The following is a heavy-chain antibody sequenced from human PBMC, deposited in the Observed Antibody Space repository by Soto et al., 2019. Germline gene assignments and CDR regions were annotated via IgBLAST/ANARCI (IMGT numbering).Heavy chain of an antibody. CDR3: ARSYYYGSGSYYFDY. Sequence: SETLSLTCTVSGVSFSSYYWSWIRQPPGKGLEWIGYIHYSGSTSYNPSLKSRVTISVDTSKNQFSLKLSSVTAADTAVYYCARSYYYGSGSYYFDYWGQGTLVTVSS. CDR1: GVSFSSYY. V-gene: IGHV4-59*01. D-gene: IGHD3-10*01. CDR2: IHYSGST. J-gene: IGHJ4*02.